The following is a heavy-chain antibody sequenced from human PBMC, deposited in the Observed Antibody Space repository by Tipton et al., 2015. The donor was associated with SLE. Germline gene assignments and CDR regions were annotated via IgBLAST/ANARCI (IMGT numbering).Heavy chain of an antibody. J-gene: IGHJ3*02. Sequence: SLRLSCVASGFSFSTYGMHWVRQSPGKGLEWVAYIWNDGSNKYYGDSVKGRFSIFRDNSQNTLYLQMDSLIIEDTAVYYCARDHLGSSVAYDMWGQGTSVTVSS. CDR2: IWNDGSNK. D-gene: IGHD6-6*01. CDR1: GFSFSTYG. V-gene: IGHV3-30*02. CDR3: ARDHLGSSVAYDM.